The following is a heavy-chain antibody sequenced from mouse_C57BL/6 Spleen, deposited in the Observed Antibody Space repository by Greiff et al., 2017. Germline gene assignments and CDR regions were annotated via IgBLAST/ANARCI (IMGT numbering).Heavy chain of an antibody. CDR3: TRQVDSNYPLAMDY. J-gene: IGHJ4*01. CDR1: GYTFTDYE. Sequence: VQLQQSGAELVRPGASVTLSCKASGYTFTDYEMHWVKQTPVHGLEWIGAIDPETGGTAYNQKFKGKAILTADKSSSTAYMALRSLTSEDSAVYYCTRQVDSNYPLAMDYWGQGTSLTVSS. V-gene: IGHV1-15*01. D-gene: IGHD2-5*01. CDR2: IDPETGGT.